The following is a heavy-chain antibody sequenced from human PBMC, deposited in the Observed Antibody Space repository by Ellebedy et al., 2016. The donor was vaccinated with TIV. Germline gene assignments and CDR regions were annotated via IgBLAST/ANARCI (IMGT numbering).Heavy chain of an antibody. J-gene: IGHJ4*01. V-gene: IGHV3-66*02. CDR2: IYTGGST. Sequence: GGSLRLSCAASGFTVSSNFMNWVRQAPGKGLEWISTIYTGGSTYYPRSVKGRFTISRDNSKNTLYLQMNSLRAEDTAVYYCARDPYDYGDYTGDCWGHGTLVTVSS. D-gene: IGHD4-17*01. CDR3: ARDPYDYGDYTGDC. CDR1: GFTVSSNF.